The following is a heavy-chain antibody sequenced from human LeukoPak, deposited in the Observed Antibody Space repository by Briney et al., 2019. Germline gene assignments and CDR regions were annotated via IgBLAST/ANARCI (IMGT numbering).Heavy chain of an antibody. CDR1: GGSFSGYY. V-gene: IGHV4-34*01. Sequence: KPSETLSLTCAVYGGSFSGYYWSWIRQPPGKGLEWIGEINHSGSTNYNPSLKSRVTISVDTSKNQFSLKLSSVTAADTAVYYCANPLWFGESHGMDVWGQGTTVTVSS. J-gene: IGHJ6*02. D-gene: IGHD3-10*01. CDR2: INHSGST. CDR3: ANPLWFGESHGMDV.